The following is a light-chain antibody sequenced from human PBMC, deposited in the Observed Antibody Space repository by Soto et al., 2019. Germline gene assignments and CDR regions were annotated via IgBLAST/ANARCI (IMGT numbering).Light chain of an antibody. CDR3: QQSHSAPFT. Sequence: DIQMTQSPFSLSASLGDRVTITCRASQSISDYLNWYQQKPGKGPKLLIFAASSLQVGVPSRFSGSGSGTDFTLTISSLQPEDFETYFCQQSHSAPFTFGPGTTVDIK. J-gene: IGKJ3*01. CDR1: QSISDY. V-gene: IGKV1-39*01. CDR2: AAS.